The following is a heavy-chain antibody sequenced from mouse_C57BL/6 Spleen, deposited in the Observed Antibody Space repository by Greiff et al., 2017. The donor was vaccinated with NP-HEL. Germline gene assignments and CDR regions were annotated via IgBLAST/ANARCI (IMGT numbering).Heavy chain of an antibody. CDR1: GYAFTNYL. J-gene: IGHJ2*01. D-gene: IGHD1-1*01. CDR3: AKGDFYYYGSSFDY. V-gene: IGHV1-54*01. Sequence: QVQLKQSGAELVRPGTSVKVSCKASGYAFTNYLIEWVKQRPGQGLEWIGVINPGSGGTNYNEKFKGKATLTADKSSSTAYMQLSSLTSEDSAVYFCAKGDFYYYGSSFDYWGQGTTLTVSS. CDR2: INPGSGGT.